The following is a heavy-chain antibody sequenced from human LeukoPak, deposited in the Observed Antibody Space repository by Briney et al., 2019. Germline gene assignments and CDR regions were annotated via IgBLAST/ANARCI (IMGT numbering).Heavy chain of an antibody. J-gene: IGHJ1*01. Sequence: PGGSLRLSCAASGFIFSDHYMDWVRQAPGKGLEWVGRTRNIANSYTTQYAASVKGRFTISRDDSKNTLYLQMNSLKTEDTAVYYCTTYYDFWSGYCEYFQHWGQGTLVTVSS. CDR2: TRNIANSYTT. CDR1: GFIFSDHY. CDR3: TTYYDFWSGYCEYFQH. D-gene: IGHD3-3*01. V-gene: IGHV3-72*01.